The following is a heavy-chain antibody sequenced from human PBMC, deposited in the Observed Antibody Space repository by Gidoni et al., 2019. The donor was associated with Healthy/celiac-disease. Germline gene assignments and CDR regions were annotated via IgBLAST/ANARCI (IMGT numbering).Heavy chain of an antibody. J-gene: IGHJ4*02. CDR3: AKDTAMVNGGNFDY. CDR1: GFTFADYA. CDR2: ISWNSGSI. D-gene: IGHD5-18*01. V-gene: IGHV3-9*01. Sequence: EVQLVESGGGLVQPGRCLRLSCAASGFTFADYAMHWVRQAPGKGLEWVSGISWNSGSIGYADSVKGRFTISRDNAKNSLYLQMNSLRAEDTALYYCAKDTAMVNGGNFDYWGQGTLVTVSS.